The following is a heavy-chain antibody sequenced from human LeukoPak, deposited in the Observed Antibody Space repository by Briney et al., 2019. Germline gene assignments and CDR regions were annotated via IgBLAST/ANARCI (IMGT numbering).Heavy chain of an antibody. CDR2: VFGSGGSA. CDR3: GKTTTGYSSGQKPAWPVDY. Sequence: GGSLRLSCEASGFTFGSYAMYWVRQALGKGLEWVAGVFGSGGSAHYADSAKGRFTISRDNSKNTVYLQINSPRAEDTAVYYCGKTTTGYSSGQKPAWPVDYWGQGTLVTVSS. J-gene: IGHJ4*02. CDR1: GFTFGSYA. V-gene: IGHV3-23*01. D-gene: IGHD6-19*01.